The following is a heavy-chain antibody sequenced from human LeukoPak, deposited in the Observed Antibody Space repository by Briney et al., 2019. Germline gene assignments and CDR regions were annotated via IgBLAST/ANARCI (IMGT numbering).Heavy chain of an antibody. V-gene: IGHV3-21*01. CDR3: ARDWGGITGTLAYYGMDV. J-gene: IGHJ6*02. CDR1: GFTFSSYS. CDR2: ISSSSSYI. Sequence: GGSLRLSCAASGFTFSSYSMNWVRQAPGKGLEWVSSISSSSSYIYYADSVKGRFTISRDNAKNSLYLQMNSLRAEDTAVYYCARDWGGITGTLAYYGMDVWGQGTTVTVSS. D-gene: IGHD1-20*01.